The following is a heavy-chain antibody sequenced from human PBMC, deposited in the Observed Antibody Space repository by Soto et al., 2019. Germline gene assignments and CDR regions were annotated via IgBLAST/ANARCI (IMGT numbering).Heavy chain of an antibody. V-gene: IGHV3-30*18. D-gene: IGHD5-18*01. Sequence: GGSLRLSCAASGFTFSSYGMHWVRQAPGKGLEWVAVISYDGSNKYYADSVKGRFTISRDNSKNTLYLQMNSLRAEDTAVYYCAKIRAGFTSMAPKDYWGQGTLVTVSS. CDR3: AKIRAGFTSMAPKDY. CDR1: GFTFSSYG. J-gene: IGHJ4*02. CDR2: ISYDGSNK.